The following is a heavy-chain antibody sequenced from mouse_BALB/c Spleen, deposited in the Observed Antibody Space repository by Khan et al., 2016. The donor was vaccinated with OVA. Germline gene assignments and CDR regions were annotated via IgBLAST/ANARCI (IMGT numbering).Heavy chain of an antibody. D-gene: IGHD2-14*01. CDR2: IYPGSGSS. Sequence: LQQPGSELVRSGALVKLSCKASGYKFTSYWMHWVKQRPGQGLEWIGNIYPGSGSSNYDETFKSKATLTVDTYSSTAYKQRSSLTAEDSAVYYCTRGEYDGDYWSQGTTLTVSS. CDR3: TRGEYDGDY. CDR1: GYKFTSYW. J-gene: IGHJ2*01. V-gene: IGHV1S22*01.